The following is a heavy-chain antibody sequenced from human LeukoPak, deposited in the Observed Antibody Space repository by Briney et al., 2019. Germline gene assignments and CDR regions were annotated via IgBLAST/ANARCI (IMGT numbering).Heavy chain of an antibody. Sequence: GGSLRLSCAASGFTFSNYAMGWVRQTPGKGLECISLITSDGSATYYVDSVKGRFPISRDNSDNTMYLQMSSLRADDTAVYYCAKAPIQYCSGASCYPFDYWGQGTLVTVSS. CDR3: AKAPIQYCSGASCYPFDY. D-gene: IGHD2-15*01. J-gene: IGHJ4*02. CDR1: GFTFSNYA. V-gene: IGHV3-23*01. CDR2: ITSDGSAT.